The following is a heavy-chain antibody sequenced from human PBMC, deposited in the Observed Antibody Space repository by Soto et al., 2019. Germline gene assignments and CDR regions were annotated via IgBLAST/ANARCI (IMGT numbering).Heavy chain of an antibody. D-gene: IGHD4-4*01. CDR1: GFTFSRYS. V-gene: IGHV3-21*01. CDR3: ARDVEMTTLYAFNI. Sequence: EVQLVESGGGLVKRGGSLRLSCAASGFTFSRYSMNWVRQAPGRGLEWVSSISSGSNYIYYTDSVKGRFTISRDNATNSLYLQLNSLIAEDTAVYYCARDVEMTTLYAFNIWGQGTMVTVSS. J-gene: IGHJ3*02. CDR2: ISSGSNYI.